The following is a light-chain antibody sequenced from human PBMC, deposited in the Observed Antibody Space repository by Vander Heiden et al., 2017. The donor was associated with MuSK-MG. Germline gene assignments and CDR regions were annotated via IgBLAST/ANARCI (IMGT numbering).Light chain of an antibody. Sequence: DIVMTQSPLSLPVTFGESASISCRSSQNLLQSDGHNYMDWYLQKPGQAPQLLMYLSFLRASGVPDTFLGSGSGTDFTLRITRVEPEDVGIYYCRRALPRSITFGQGTRMEIK. CDR1: QNLLQSDGHNY. CDR2: LSF. V-gene: IGKV2-28*01. J-gene: IGKJ5*01. CDR3: RRALPRSIT.